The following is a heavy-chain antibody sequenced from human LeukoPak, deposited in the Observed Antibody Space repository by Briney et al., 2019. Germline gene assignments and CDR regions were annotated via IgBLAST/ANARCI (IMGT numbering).Heavy chain of an antibody. CDR3: AKGGSSSWYGAHFDY. CDR1: GFTFDDYA. Sequence: PGRSLRLSCAASGFTFDDYAMHWVRQAPGKGLEWVSGISWNSGSIGYADSVKGRFTISRDNAKNSLYLQMNSLRAEDTALYYCAKGGSSSWYGAHFDYWGQGTLVTVSS. V-gene: IGHV3-9*01. D-gene: IGHD6-13*01. CDR2: ISWNSGSI. J-gene: IGHJ4*02.